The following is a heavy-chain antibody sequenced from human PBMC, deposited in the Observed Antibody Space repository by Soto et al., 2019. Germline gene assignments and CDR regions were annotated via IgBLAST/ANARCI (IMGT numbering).Heavy chain of an antibody. V-gene: IGHV6-1*01. J-gene: IGHJ4*02. CDR1: GDSVSSTSAA. D-gene: IGHD6-19*01. Sequence: SQTLSLTCGISGDSVSSTSAAWNWIRQSPSRGLEWLGRTFYRSKWYAEYAVSVKGRMAINPDTSKNQFSLQLNSLTPEDAAVYYCTRNGGWSFDYWGQGTLVTVSS. CDR3: TRNGGWSFDY. CDR2: TFYRSKWYA.